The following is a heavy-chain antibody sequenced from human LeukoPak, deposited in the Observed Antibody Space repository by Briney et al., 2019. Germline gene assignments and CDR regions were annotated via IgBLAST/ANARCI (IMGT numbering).Heavy chain of an antibody. J-gene: IGHJ4*02. CDR2: IYYSGST. V-gene: IGHV4-61*08. CDR1: GGSISSGDYY. Sequence: SETLSLTCTVSGGSISSGDYYWSWIRQPPGKGLEWIGYIYYSGSTNYNPSLKSRVTVSVDTSKNQFSLKLSSVTAADTAVYYCAGGPGIAPTGYWGQGTLVTVSS. D-gene: IGHD6-13*01. CDR3: AGGPGIAPTGY.